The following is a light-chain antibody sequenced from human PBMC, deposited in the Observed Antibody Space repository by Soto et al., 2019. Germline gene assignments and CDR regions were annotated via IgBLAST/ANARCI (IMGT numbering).Light chain of an antibody. J-gene: IGKJ1*01. CDR3: QQYASSRT. V-gene: IGKV3-20*01. Sequence: IVLTQSPGTLSLSPGERATLSCRASQSVTSNYLAWYQQKPGQPPRLLIYGASTRATGIPDRFSGSGSGKDFPLTISILEPEDFALYYCQQYASSRTFGQGTSVEIK. CDR1: QSVTSNY. CDR2: GAS.